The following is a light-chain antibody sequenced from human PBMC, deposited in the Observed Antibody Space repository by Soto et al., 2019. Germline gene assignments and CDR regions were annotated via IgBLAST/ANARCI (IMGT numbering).Light chain of an antibody. CDR1: SSDVGGHNF. J-gene: IGLJ1*01. Sequence: QSVLTQPASVSGSPGQSITISCTGTSSDVGGHNFVSWYQHHPGKAPKLMIFLVTNRPSGVSNRFSGSKSGSTASLTISGLQAEDEADYYCISYTTSNTYVFGTGTQLTVL. V-gene: IGLV2-14*01. CDR2: LVT. CDR3: ISYTTSNTYV.